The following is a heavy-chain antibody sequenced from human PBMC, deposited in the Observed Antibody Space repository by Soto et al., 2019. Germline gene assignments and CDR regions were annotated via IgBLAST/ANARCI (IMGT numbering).Heavy chain of an antibody. D-gene: IGHD1-26*01. CDR2: IWYDGSNK. CDR3: ARAVGATTSTVGAFDI. Sequence: LRLSCAASGFTFSSYGMHWVRQAPGKGLEWVAVIWYDGSNKYYVDSVKGRFTISRDNSKNTLYLQMNSLRAEDTAVYYCARAVGATTSTVGAFDIWGQGTMVTVSS. J-gene: IGHJ3*02. CDR1: GFTFSSYG. V-gene: IGHV3-33*01.